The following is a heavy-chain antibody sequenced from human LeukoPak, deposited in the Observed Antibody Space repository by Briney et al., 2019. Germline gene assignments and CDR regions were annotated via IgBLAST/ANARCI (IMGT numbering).Heavy chain of an antibody. CDR1: GYTFTVYY. J-gene: IGHJ4*02. CDR3: VFRGSYRFDY. D-gene: IGHD3-16*02. Sequence: GASVTVSCKASGYTFTVYYMHWVRQAPGQGLEWMGRINPNSGGTNYAQKFQGRVTMTRDTSISTAYMELSRLRSDDTAVYYCVFRGSYRFDYWGQGTLVTVSS. V-gene: IGHV1-2*06. CDR2: INPNSGGT.